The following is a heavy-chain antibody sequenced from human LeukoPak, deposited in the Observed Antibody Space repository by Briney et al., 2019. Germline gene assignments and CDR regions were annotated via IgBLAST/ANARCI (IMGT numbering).Heavy chain of an antibody. CDR3: ARDTIQLWTSTPPEFDY. CDR1: GFTFSSYS. CDR2: ISSSSSYI. V-gene: IGHV3-21*01. J-gene: IGHJ4*02. D-gene: IGHD5-18*01. Sequence: GGSLRLSCAASGFTFSSYSMNWVRQAPGKGLEWVSSISSSSSYIYYADSVKGRFTISRDNAKNSLYLQMNSLRAEDTAVYYCARDTIQLWTSTPPEFDYWGQGTLVTVSS.